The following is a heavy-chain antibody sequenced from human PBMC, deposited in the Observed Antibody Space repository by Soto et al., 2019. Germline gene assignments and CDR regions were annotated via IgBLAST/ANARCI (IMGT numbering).Heavy chain of an antibody. CDR2: IYYSGNT. V-gene: IGHV4-39*01. D-gene: IGHD4-17*01. J-gene: IGHJ4*02. CDR3: GDQDYGATGYYFEP. Sequence: QLQLQESGPGLVKPSETLSLTCTVSSGSISSSSSYWGWIRQPPGRGLEWIGSIYYSGNTYYNPSLKSRVTISIDTSKTQFSLKLNSVTTADTAVYYCGDQDYGATGYYFEPWGQGTLVTVSS. CDR1: SGSISSSSSY.